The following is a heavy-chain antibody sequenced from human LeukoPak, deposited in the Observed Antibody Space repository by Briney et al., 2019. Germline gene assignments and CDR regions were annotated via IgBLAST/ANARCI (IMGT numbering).Heavy chain of an antibody. CDR1: GFTFSSYW. V-gene: IGHV3-7*01. CDR2: IKQDGSEK. CDR3: ARVTPTIFGVIRYFDY. D-gene: IGHD3-3*01. Sequence: GGSLRLSCAASGFTFSSYWMSWVRQAPGKGLEWVANIKQDGSEKYYVDSVKGRFTISRDNAKNSLYLQMNSLRVEDTAVYYCARVTPTIFGVIRYFDYWGQGTLVTVSS. J-gene: IGHJ4*02.